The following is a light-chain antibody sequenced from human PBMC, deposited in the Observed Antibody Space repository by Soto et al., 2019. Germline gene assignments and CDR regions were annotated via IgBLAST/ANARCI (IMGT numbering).Light chain of an antibody. Sequence: DIPISQYPTPLSASVGERVTITFQASQDISNYLNWYPQKPGKAPNLLIYDASSLETGVPSRFSGRGSGTDFTFTISSLQPEDIATYYCQQYDNSPITFGQGTRLEI. V-gene: IGKV1-33*01. CDR1: QDISNY. CDR2: DAS. CDR3: QQYDNSPIT. J-gene: IGKJ5*01.